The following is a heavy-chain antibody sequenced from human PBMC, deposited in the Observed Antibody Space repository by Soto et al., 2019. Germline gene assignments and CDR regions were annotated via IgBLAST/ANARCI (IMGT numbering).Heavy chain of an antibody. V-gene: IGHV3-23*01. CDR3: AKEFTLASAFDI. Sequence: GGCPGLSCSASGFSFVNYAMSWVRQSPGKGLEWVSTISGSGFDTKYADSVRGRFAFSRDNSKNTLYLQMNSLRAEDTAVYYCAKEFTLASAFDIWGQGTMVTVSS. CDR2: ISGSGFDT. CDR1: GFSFVNYA. J-gene: IGHJ3*02.